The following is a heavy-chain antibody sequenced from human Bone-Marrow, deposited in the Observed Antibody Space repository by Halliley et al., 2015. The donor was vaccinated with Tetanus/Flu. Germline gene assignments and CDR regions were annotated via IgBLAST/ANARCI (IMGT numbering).Heavy chain of an antibody. CDR3: AKGDCDGINCFPWYYYYGMHV. D-gene: IGHD2-21*01. V-gene: IGHV4-34*01. CDR1: GGSFSGHY. J-gene: IGHJ6*02. CDR2: INHSGST. Sequence: LRLSCALYGGSFSGHYWIWLRQSPGKGLEWIGEINHSGSTKYNSSLKSQVAMSIDASKSQFYLKLNSVTAADTAVYYCAKGDCDGINCFPWYYYYGMHVWGQGTTVIVSS.